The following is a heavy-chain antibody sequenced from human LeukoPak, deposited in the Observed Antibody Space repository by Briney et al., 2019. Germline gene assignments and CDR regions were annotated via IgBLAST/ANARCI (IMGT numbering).Heavy chain of an antibody. J-gene: IGHJ4*02. CDR1: GGTFSSYA. D-gene: IGHD3-22*01. CDR2: IIPILGIA. Sequence: SVKVSCKASGGTFSSYAIGWVRQAPGQGLEWMGRIIPILGIANYAQKFQGRVTITADKSTSTAYMELSSLRSEDTAVYYCARDWGQPEPAYYYDSSGYYQFDYWGQGTLVTVSS. V-gene: IGHV1-69*04. CDR3: ARDWGQPEPAYYYDSSGYYQFDY.